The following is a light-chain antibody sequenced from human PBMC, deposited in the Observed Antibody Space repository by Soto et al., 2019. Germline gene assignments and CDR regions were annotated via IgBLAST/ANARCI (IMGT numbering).Light chain of an antibody. CDR2: GAS. CDR3: QHYGNSPLA. V-gene: IGKV3-20*01. CDR1: QSVSSSQ. Sequence: EIVLTQSPGTLSLSPGEGATLSCRAGQSVSSSQLAWYQQKPGQAPRLLVYGASSRATGIPERFSGSVSETDFTLSISRLEPEDFAVYYFQHYGNSPLAFVQGTKV. J-gene: IGKJ1*01.